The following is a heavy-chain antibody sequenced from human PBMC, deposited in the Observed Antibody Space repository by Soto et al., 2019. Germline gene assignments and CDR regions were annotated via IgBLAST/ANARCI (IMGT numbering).Heavy chain of an antibody. J-gene: IGHJ4*02. CDR3: TTGSTSTKNY. CDR1: GFTFSNAW. V-gene: IGHV3-15*01. D-gene: IGHD6-6*01. CDR2: IKSKTDGGTT. Sequence: LRLSCAASGFTFSNAWLSWVRQAPGKGLEWVGRIKSKTDGGTTGYTAPVKGRFTISRDDSKNTLYLQMNSLKIEDTAVYYCTTGSTSTKNYWGQGTLVTVSS.